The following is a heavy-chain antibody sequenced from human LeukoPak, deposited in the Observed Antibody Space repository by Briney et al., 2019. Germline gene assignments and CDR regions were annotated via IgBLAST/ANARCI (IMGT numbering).Heavy chain of an antibody. Sequence: GGSLRLSCAASGFTVSSNYMSWVRQAPGKGLEWVSVIYSGGSTYYADSVKGRFTISRDNSKNTLYLQMNSLRAEDTAVYYCASSPPRSITGMFAPYYFDYWGQGTLVTVSS. D-gene: IGHD1-20*01. J-gene: IGHJ4*02. CDR3: ASSPPRSITGMFAPYYFDY. CDR1: GFTVSSNY. CDR2: IYSGGST. V-gene: IGHV3-66*02.